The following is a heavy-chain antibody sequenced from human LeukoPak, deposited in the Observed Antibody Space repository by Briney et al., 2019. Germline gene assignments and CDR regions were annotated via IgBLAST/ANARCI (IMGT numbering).Heavy chain of an antibody. CDR1: GGTFNIYA. V-gene: IGHV1-69*05. J-gene: IGHJ5*02. D-gene: IGHD2-15*01. Sequence: ASVKVSCKASGGTFNIYAISWVRQAPGQGLEWMGGIIPIFGTANYTQKFQGRVTITTDESTSTAYMELSSLRSEDTAVYYCATDLNYCSGGSCYSPARFDPWGQGTLVTVSS. CDR3: ATDLNYCSGGSCYSPARFDP. CDR2: IIPIFGTA.